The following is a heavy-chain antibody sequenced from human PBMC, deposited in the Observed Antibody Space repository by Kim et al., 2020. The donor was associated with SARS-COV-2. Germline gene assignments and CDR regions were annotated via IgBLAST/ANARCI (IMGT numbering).Heavy chain of an antibody. CDR3: ASENYYDSSGGDYYYYYGMDV. CDR2: ISSSSSYI. Sequence: GGSLRLSCAASGFTFSSYSMNWVRQAPGKGLEWVSSISSSSSYIYYADSVKGRFTISRDNAKNSLYLQMNSLRAEDTAVYYCASENYYDSSGGDYYYYYGMDVWGQGTTVTVSS. J-gene: IGHJ6*02. V-gene: IGHV3-21*01. D-gene: IGHD3-22*01. CDR1: GFTFSSYS.